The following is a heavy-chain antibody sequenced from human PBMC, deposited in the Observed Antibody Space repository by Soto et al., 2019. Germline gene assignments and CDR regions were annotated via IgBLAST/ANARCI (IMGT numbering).Heavy chain of an antibody. V-gene: IGHV1-2*02. D-gene: IGHD3-22*01. CDR1: GYTFTGYY. CDR2: INPNSGGT. CDR3: ARDKDYYNSSAIDP. Sequence: ASVKVSCKASGYTFTGYYMHWVRQAPGQGLEWMGWINPNSGGTNYAQKFQGRVTMTRDTSISTAYMELSRLRSDDTAVYYCARDKDYYNSSAIDPWGQGTLVTVSS. J-gene: IGHJ5*02.